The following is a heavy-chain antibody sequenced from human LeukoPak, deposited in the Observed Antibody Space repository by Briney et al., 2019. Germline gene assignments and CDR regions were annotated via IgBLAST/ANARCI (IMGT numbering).Heavy chain of an antibody. CDR3: ELDSYDSSPSHIWFYP. V-gene: IGHV3-48*03. D-gene: IGHD3-22*01. CDR1: GFTFSTYN. Sequence: GGSLRLSCVGSGFTFSTYNMNWFRQAPGKGLEWVSYINKAGDSIYYAHSVKGRFTISRDNAKNSLYLQMSSLRVEDTAVYYCELDSYDSSPSHIWFYPWGQGTLFTVSS. J-gene: IGHJ5*02. CDR2: INKAGDSI.